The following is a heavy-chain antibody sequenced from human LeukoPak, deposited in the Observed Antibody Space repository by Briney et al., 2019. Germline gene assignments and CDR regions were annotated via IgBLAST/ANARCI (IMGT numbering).Heavy chain of an antibody. V-gene: IGHV3-74*01. Sequence: GESLRLSCAASGFTFSSYWMHWVRQAPGKGLVWVSRVNPQGSGTSYTDSVKGRFTISRDNAKDALHLRMDNLRVEDTAVYYCARARWSSTGWFLDYWGQGTLVTVSS. CDR3: ARARWSSTGWFLDY. J-gene: IGHJ4*02. D-gene: IGHD6-19*01. CDR1: GFTFSSYW. CDR2: VNPQGSGT.